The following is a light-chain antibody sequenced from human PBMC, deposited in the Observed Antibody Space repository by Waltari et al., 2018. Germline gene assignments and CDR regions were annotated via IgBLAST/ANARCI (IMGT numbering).Light chain of an antibody. CDR1: QGISSY. V-gene: IGKV1-8*01. CDR2: AAS. J-gene: IGKJ2*01. Sequence: AIRITQSPSSFSASTGVRVTITCRASQGISSYLAWYQQKPGKAPKLLIYAASTLQSGVPSRFSGSGSGTDFTLTISCLQSEDFATYYCQQYYSYPQTFGQGTKLEIK. CDR3: QQYYSYPQT.